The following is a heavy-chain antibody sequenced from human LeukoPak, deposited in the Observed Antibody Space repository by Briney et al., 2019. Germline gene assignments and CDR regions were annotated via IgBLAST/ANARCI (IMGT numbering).Heavy chain of an antibody. CDR1: GFTFSSYA. V-gene: IGHV3-30*04. J-gene: IGHJ5*02. Sequence: GGSLRLSCAASGFTFSSYAMHWVRQAPGKGLEWVAVISYDGSNKYYADSVKGRFTISRDNSKNTLYLQMNSLRAEDTAVYYCAREVRRGSLGPWGQGTLVTVSS. CDR2: ISYDGSNK. CDR3: AREVRRGSLGP. D-gene: IGHD1-26*01.